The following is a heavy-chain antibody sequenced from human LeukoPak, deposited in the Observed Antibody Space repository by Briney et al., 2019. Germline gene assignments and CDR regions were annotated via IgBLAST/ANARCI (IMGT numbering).Heavy chain of an antibody. CDR3: VKGDSSSWYYGYFDY. CDR1: GFTFSSYS. CDR2: ISGSGDSA. J-gene: IGHJ4*02. Sequence: GGSLRLSCAASGFTFSSYSMSWVRQAPGKGLEWVSVISGSGDSAFFADSVKGRFTISRDNSKNTLYLQMSSLRAEDTAVYYCVKGDSSSWYYGYFDYWGQGTLVTVSS. V-gene: IGHV3-23*01. D-gene: IGHD6-13*01.